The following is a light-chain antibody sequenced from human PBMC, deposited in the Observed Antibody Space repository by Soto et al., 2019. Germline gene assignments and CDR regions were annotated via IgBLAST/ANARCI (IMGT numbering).Light chain of an antibody. CDR3: MQALQTPVT. CDR1: QSLLHSNGYNY. J-gene: IGKJ3*01. Sequence: DIVMTQSPLSLPVTPGEPASISCRSSQSLLHSNGYNYLDWYLQKLGQYPQLLIYLCSNRASVVPDRFSGSGSGTDFTLKISRVEAEDVGVYYCMQALQTPVTFGPGTKVDIK. V-gene: IGKV2-28*01. CDR2: LCS.